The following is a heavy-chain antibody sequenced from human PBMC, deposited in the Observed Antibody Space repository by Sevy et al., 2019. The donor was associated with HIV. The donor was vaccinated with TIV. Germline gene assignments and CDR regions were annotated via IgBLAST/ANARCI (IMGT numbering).Heavy chain of an antibody. Sequence: GGSLRLSCAASGFTFSRYWMHWVRQAPGKGLMWVSHIKDDGSRAFFADSVKGRFTISRDNAKNTLYLQMNSLRAEDTAIYYCSRGKLGGSTNYLDLDYWGLGTLVTVSS. D-gene: IGHD4-4*01. CDR2: IKDDGSRA. J-gene: IGHJ4*02. CDR1: GFTFSRYW. V-gene: IGHV3-74*01. CDR3: SRGKLGGSTNYLDLDY.